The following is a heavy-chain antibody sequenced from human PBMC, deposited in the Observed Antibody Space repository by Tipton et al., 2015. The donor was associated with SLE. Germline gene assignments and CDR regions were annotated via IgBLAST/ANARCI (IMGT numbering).Heavy chain of an antibody. CDR1: GGSFSDYY. CDR3: ARGGLTYGYYYYMDV. J-gene: IGHJ6*03. CDR2: INHSGST. D-gene: IGHD2-21*02. Sequence: TLSLTCAVYGGSFSDYYWSWIRQPPGKGLEWIGEINHSGSTNYNPSLKSRVTISVDTSKNQFSLKLSSVTAADTAVYYCARGGLTYGYYYYMDVWGKGTTGTVSS. V-gene: IGHV4-34*01.